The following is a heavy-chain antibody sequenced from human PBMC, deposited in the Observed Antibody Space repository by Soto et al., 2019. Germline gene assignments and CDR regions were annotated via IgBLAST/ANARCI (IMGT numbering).Heavy chain of an antibody. D-gene: IGHD4-17*01. CDR2: IYYSGST. CDR3: ARGTVTMGYYYYGMDV. Sequence: QVQLQESGPGLVKPSQTLSLTCTVSGGSISSGGYYWSWIRQHPGKGLEWIGYIYYSGSTYYNPSLKSRVTISVDTSKNQFSLKLSSVTAADTAVYYCARGTVTMGYYYYGMDVWGQGTTVTVSS. CDR1: GGSISSGGYY. J-gene: IGHJ6*02. V-gene: IGHV4-31*03.